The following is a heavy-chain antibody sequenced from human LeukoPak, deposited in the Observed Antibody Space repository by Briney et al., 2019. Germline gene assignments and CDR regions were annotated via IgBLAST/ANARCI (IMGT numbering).Heavy chain of an antibody. J-gene: IGHJ4*02. D-gene: IGHD2-15*01. Sequence: GGSLRLSCSASGFTFDNYAMHWVRQAPMKGLEWVASINWRSDEIGYADSVKGRFTISRDNAKNSLYLQMNSLRAEDTAVYYCARDRTGYCSGGSCYHVYFDYWGQGTLVTVSS. CDR2: INWRSDEI. V-gene: IGHV3-9*01. CDR3: ARDRTGYCSGGSCYHVYFDY. CDR1: GFTFDNYA.